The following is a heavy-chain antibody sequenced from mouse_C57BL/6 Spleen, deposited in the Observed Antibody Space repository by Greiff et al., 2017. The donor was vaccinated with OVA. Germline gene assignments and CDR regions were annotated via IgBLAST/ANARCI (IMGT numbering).Heavy chain of an antibody. CDR3: ARRGYDYGGFAY. CDR2: IDPSDSYT. Sequence: QVQLQQPGAELVMPGASVKLSCKASGYTFTSYWMHWVKQRPGQGLEWIGEIDPSDSYTNYNQKFKGKSTLTVDKSSSTAYMQLISLTSEDSAVYYCARRGYDYGGFAYWGQGTLVTVSA. CDR1: GYTFTSYW. V-gene: IGHV1-69*01. J-gene: IGHJ3*01. D-gene: IGHD2-4*01.